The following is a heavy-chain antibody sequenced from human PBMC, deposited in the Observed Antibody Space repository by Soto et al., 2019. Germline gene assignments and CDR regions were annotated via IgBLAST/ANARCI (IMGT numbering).Heavy chain of an antibody. D-gene: IGHD6-6*01. V-gene: IGHV3-23*01. CDR2: ISGSGGST. CDR3: AKYTARLAYYFDY. J-gene: IGHJ4*02. Sequence: LRLSCAASGFTFSSYAMSWVRQAPGKGLEWVAAISGSGGSTYYADSVKGRFTISRDNSKNTLYLQMNSLRAEDTAVYYCAKYTARLAYYFDYWGQGTLVTVSS. CDR1: GFTFSSYA.